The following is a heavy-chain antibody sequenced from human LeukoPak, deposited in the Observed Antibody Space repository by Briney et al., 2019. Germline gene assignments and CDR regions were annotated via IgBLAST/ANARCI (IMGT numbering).Heavy chain of an antibody. CDR1: GGSISSGDYY. J-gene: IGHJ4*02. Sequence: PSQTLSLTCTVSGGSISSGDYYWSWIRQPPGKGLEWIGYIYYSGSTYYNPSLKSRVTISVGTSKNQFSLKLSSVTAADTAVYYCARDKWLRSTYFDYWGQGTLVTVSS. CDR3: ARDKWLRSTYFDY. V-gene: IGHV4-30-4*08. CDR2: IYYSGST. D-gene: IGHD5-12*01.